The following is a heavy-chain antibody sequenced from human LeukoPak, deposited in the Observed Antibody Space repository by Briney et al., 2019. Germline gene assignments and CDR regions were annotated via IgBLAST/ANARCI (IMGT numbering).Heavy chain of an antibody. CDR1: GFTFSTYV. V-gene: IGHV3-23*01. J-gene: IGHJ4*02. CDR3: AKGSAGSDY. CDR2: ITGSGGST. Sequence: GGSLRLSCAASGFTFSTYVMSWVRQAPGKGLEWVSAITGSGGSTYYADSVKGRFTISRDNSKNTLYLQMNSLRAEDTAVYYCAKGSAGSDYWGQGTLVTVSS.